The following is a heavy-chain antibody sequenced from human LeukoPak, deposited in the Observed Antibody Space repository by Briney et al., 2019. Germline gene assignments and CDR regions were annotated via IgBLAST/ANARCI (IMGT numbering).Heavy chain of an antibody. D-gene: IGHD2-15*01. V-gene: IGHV6-1*01. CDR3: SRDLWPVAPHWFDP. Sequence: SQTLSLTCVISGKSVSRNDAAWSWIRQSPSRGLEWLGRTYYRSQWYSEYTVSVRGRIRINADTSKNQISLHLNSVTPEDTAVYYCSRDLWPVAPHWFDPWGQGSLVTVSS. CDR2: TYYRSQWYS. CDR1: GKSVSRNDAA. J-gene: IGHJ5*02.